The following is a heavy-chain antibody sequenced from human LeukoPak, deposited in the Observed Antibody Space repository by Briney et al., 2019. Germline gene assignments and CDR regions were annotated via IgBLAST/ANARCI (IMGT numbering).Heavy chain of an antibody. CDR3: TKDLLRYCSSTSCYGFDY. V-gene: IGHV3-9*01. CDR2: ISWNSGSV. CDR1: GFTFDDYA. D-gene: IGHD2-2*01. J-gene: IGHJ4*02. Sequence: GGSLRLPCAASGFTFDDYAMHWVRQAPGKALEWVSGISWNSGSVGYADSVKGRFTISRDNAKNSLYLQMNSLRAEDTALYYCTKDLLRYCSSTSCYGFDYWGQGTLVTVSS.